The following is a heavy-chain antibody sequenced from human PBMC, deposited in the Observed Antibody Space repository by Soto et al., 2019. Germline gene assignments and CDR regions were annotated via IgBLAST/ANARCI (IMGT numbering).Heavy chain of an antibody. J-gene: IGHJ3*02. CDR2: ISAYNGNT. V-gene: IGHV1-18*04. CDR3: ARDYDFWSGYLYDDAFDI. D-gene: IGHD3-3*01. CDR1: GYTFTSYG. Sequence: ASVKVSCKASGYTFTSYGISWVRQAPGQGLEWMGWISAYNGNTNYAQKLQGRVTMTTDTSTSTAYMELRSLRSDDTAVYYCARDYDFWSGYLYDDAFDIWGQGTMVTVSS.